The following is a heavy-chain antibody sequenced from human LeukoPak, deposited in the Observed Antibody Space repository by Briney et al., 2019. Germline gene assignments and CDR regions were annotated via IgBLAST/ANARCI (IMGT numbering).Heavy chain of an antibody. CDR1: GGSISSGGYS. D-gene: IGHD3-9*01. CDR2: IYYSGST. J-gene: IGHJ4*02. Sequence: PSQTLSLTCAVSGGSISSGGYSWSWIRQPPGKGLEWIGYIYYSGSTYYNPSLKSRVTISVDTSKNQFSLKLSSVTAADTAVYYCARGLDGYFDYWGQGTLVTVSS. V-gene: IGHV4-31*11. CDR3: ARGLDGYFDY.